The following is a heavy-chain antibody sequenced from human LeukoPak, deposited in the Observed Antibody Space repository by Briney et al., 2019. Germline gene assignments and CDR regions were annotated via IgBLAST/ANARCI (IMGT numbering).Heavy chain of an antibody. CDR1: GFIVSSNH. CDR2: LYSGGSI. V-gene: IGHV3-53*01. Sequence: QFGGSLRLSCAASGFIVSSNHMNWVRQAPGRGLEWVSTLYSGGSIYYADSVKGRFTISRDNSKNTLFLQMNSLRAEDTAVYYCAKGDRKAVAGTDAFDIWGQGTMVTVSS. CDR3: AKGDRKAVAGTDAFDI. J-gene: IGHJ3*02. D-gene: IGHD6-19*01.